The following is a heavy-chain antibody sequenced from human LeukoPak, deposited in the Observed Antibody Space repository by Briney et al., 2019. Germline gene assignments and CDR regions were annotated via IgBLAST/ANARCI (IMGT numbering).Heavy chain of an antibody. J-gene: IGHJ5*02. CDR1: GGSISSGGYY. V-gene: IGHV4-30-2*01. CDR3: ARSITIFGVVENWFDP. D-gene: IGHD3-3*01. CDR2: IYHSGST. Sequence: PSETLSLTCTVSGGSISSGGYYWSWIRQPPGKGLEWIGYIYHSGSTYYNPSLKSRVTISVDRSKNQFSLKLSSVTAADTAVYYCARSITIFGVVENWFDPWGQGTLVTVSS.